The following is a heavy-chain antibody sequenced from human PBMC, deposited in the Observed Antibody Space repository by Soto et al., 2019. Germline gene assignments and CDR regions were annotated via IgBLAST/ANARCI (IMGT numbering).Heavy chain of an antibody. Sequence: ASVKVSCRASACTFTSYGISWVGQAAGPGLEAMGWISDYNGNTNYAQNLQGRVTMTTDSSTSTAYMELRSLRSDYTAVYYCARFEFRFWEAQNDYWGQGTLVTVSS. CDR1: ACTFTSYG. V-gene: IGHV1-18*01. J-gene: IGHJ4*02. CDR3: ARFEFRFWEAQNDY. CDR2: ISDYNGNT. D-gene: IGHD3-3*01.